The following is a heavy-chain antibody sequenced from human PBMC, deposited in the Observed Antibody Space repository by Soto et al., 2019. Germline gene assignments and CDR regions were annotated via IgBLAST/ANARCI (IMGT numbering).Heavy chain of an antibody. D-gene: IGHD4-17*01. CDR3: ARRYGPGLDY. CDR1: GGSISSGGYY. V-gene: IGHV4-31*03. J-gene: IGHJ4*02. Sequence: SETLSLACTVSGGSISSGGYYWSWIRQHPGKGLEWIGYIYYSGSTYYNPSLKSRVTISVDTSKNQFSLKLSSVTAADTAVYYCARRYGPGLDYCGQGTLFSVSS. CDR2: IYYSGST.